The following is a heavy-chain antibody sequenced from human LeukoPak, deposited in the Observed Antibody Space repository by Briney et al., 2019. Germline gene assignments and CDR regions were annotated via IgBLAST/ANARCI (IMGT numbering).Heavy chain of an antibody. Sequence: SQTLSLTCTVSGDSISSGENYWSWHRQPAGMGLEWVGRIYTSGSTNNNPSLKSLVTISADTSKNQFSLRLSSVTAADTAVYYCARASYSYDINGWVPFDFWGQGTLVTVSS. V-gene: IGHV4-61*02. CDR1: GDSISSGENY. CDR2: IYTSGST. CDR3: ARASYSYDINGWVPFDF. D-gene: IGHD3-22*01. J-gene: IGHJ4*02.